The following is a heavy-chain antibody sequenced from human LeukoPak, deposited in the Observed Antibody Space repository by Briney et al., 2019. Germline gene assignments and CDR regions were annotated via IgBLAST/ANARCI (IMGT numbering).Heavy chain of an antibody. J-gene: IGHJ4*02. V-gene: IGHV3-21*01. CDR1: GFTFSSYS. CDR2: ISSSSSYI. CDR3: ARFSSGVAAHDY. D-gene: IGHD6-6*01. Sequence: PGGSLRLSCAASGFTFSSYSMNWVRQAPGKGLEWVSSISSSSSYIYYADSVKGRFTISRDNAKNSLYLQMNSLRAEDTAVYYCARFSSGVAAHDYWGQGTLVTVSS.